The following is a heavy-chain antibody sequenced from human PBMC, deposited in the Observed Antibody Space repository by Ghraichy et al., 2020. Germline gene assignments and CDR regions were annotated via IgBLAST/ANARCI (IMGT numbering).Heavy chain of an antibody. Sequence: GGSLRLSCAASGFTFSSYAMHWVRQAPGKGLEYVLAISSNGGSTYYANSVKGRFTISRDNSKNTLYLQMGSLRAEDMAVYYCARDFWSGYSPFWGQGTTVTVSS. V-gene: IGHV3-64*01. CDR2: ISSNGGST. CDR1: GFTFSSYA. D-gene: IGHD3-3*01. CDR3: ARDFWSGYSPF. J-gene: IGHJ6*02.